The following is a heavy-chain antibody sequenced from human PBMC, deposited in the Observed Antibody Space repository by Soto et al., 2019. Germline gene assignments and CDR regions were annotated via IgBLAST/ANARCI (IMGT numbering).Heavy chain of an antibody. CDR2: IILIFGTA. Sequence: SVKVSCKASGAPFSSYAISWVRQAAGQGLEWMGGIILIFGTANYAQKFQCRVTSAADESTSTAYLELSSLRSEDTAVYYCASLYRQWRNLGACDIWGQGTRVTVSS. J-gene: IGHJ3*02. V-gene: IGHV1-69*13. D-gene: IGHD6-19*01. CDR3: ASLYRQWRNLGACDI. CDR1: GAPFSSYA.